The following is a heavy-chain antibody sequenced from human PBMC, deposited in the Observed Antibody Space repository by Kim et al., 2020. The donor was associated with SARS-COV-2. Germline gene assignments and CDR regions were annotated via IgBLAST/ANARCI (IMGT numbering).Heavy chain of an antibody. D-gene: IGHD3-22*01. J-gene: IGHJ5*02. V-gene: IGHV4-38-2*02. CDR3: ARDLDYYDSNWFDP. Sequence: SETLSLTCTVSGYSISSGYYWGWIRQPPGKGLEWIGSIYHSGSTYYNPSLKSRVTISVDTSKNQFSLKLSSVTAADTAVYYCARDLDYYDSNWFDPWGQGTLVTVSS. CDR2: IYHSGST. CDR1: GYSISSGYY.